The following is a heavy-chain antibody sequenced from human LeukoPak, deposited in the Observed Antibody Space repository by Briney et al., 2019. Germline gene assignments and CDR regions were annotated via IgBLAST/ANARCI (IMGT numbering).Heavy chain of an antibody. Sequence: GESLKISCEGSGYSFSSYWISWVRQMPGKGLEWMGRIDPSDSYTNYSPSFQGHVTISADKSISTAYLQWSSLKASDTAMYYCARHAGDYLPYYYYGMDVWGQGTTVTVSS. CDR3: ARHAGDYLPYYYYGMDV. CDR2: IDPSDSYT. D-gene: IGHD4-17*01. V-gene: IGHV5-10-1*01. J-gene: IGHJ6*02. CDR1: GYSFSSYW.